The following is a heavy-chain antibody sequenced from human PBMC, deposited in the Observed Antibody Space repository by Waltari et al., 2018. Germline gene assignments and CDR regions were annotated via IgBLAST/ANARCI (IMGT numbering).Heavy chain of an antibody. V-gene: IGHV3-23*04. D-gene: IGHD6-19*01. J-gene: IGHJ6*02. CDR3: ANTEYSSGWYDYYYGMDV. CDR2: ISGSGGST. Sequence: EVQLVESGGGLVQPGGSLRLSCAASGVTFSSYAMSWVRQAPGKGLEWVSAISGSGGSTYYADSWKGRFTISRDNSKNTLYLQMNSLRAEDTAVYYCANTEYSSGWYDYYYGMDVWGQGTTVTVSS. CDR1: GVTFSSYA.